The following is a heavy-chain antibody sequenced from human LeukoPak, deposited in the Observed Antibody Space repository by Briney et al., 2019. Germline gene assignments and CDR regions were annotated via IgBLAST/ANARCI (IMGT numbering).Heavy chain of an antibody. V-gene: IGHV1-69*01. Sequence: SVKVSCKASGGTFSSYAISWVRQAPGQGLEWMGGIIPIFGAANYAQKFQGRVTITADESTSTAYMELSSLRSEDTAVYYCARDPRTAMVFDAFDIWGQGTMVTVSS. J-gene: IGHJ3*02. D-gene: IGHD5-18*01. CDR1: GGTFSSYA. CDR2: IIPIFGAA. CDR3: ARDPRTAMVFDAFDI.